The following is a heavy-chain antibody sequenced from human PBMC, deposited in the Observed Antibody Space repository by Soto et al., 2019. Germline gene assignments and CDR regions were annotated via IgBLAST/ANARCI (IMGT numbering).Heavy chain of an antibody. V-gene: IGHV3-23*01. Sequence: PGGSLRLSCAASGFTFSSYAMNWVRQAPGKGLEWVSGISNSGGSTYYADSVKGRFTISRDISKNTLFLQMNSLRAEDSAVYYCAKPITPHGPYYFDSWGQGTLVTVSS. J-gene: IGHJ4*02. D-gene: IGHD1-20*01. CDR2: ISNSGGST. CDR1: GFTFSSYA. CDR3: AKPITPHGPYYFDS.